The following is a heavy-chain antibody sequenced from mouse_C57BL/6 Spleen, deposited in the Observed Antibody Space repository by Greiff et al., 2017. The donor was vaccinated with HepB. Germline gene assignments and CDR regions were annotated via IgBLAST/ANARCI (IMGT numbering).Heavy chain of an antibody. CDR1: GYTFTDYY. CDR2: INPYNGGT. J-gene: IGHJ3*01. CDR3: AREDYGSSSWFAY. D-gene: IGHD1-1*01. Sequence: EVQLQQSGPVLVKPGASVKMSCKASGYTFTDYYMNWVKQSHRKSLEWIGVINPYNGGTSYNQKFKGKATLTVDKSSSTAYMELNSLTSEDSAVYYCAREDYGSSSWFAYWGQGTLVTVSA. V-gene: IGHV1-19*01.